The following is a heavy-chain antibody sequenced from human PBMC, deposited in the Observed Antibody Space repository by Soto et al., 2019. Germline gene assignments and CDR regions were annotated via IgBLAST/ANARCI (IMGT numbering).Heavy chain of an antibody. D-gene: IGHD5-12*01. J-gene: IGHJ4*02. V-gene: IGHV1-46*01. CDR2: IYSSERGT. CDR3: ETPMNSAYDLDGH. CDR1: GYPLTSDY. Sequence: XPVKLTCKAAGYPLTSDYMDWGRQAPGQGLEWMGIIYSSERGTHYAQKFQGRITMTRDTSASTVYMELRGLRSDDTDIYYCETPMNSAYDLDGHCGPGTLVT.